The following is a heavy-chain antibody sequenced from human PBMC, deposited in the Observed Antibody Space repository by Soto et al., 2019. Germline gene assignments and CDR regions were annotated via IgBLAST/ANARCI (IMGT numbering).Heavy chain of an antibody. D-gene: IGHD3-10*01. CDR2: ISAYNGNT. Sequence: ASVKVSCKASGYTFTSYGISWVRQAPGQGLEWTGWISAYNGNTNYAQKLQGRVTMTTDASTSTAYMELRSLRSDDTAVYYCARDHTXGYYGSGSYYQLYGMDVWGQGTTVTVSS. J-gene: IGHJ6*02. CDR3: ARDHTXGYYGSGSYYQLYGMDV. V-gene: IGHV1-18*04. CDR1: GYTFTSYG.